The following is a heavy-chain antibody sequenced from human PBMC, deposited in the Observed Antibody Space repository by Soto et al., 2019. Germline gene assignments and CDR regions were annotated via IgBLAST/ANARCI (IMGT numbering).Heavy chain of an antibody. CDR3: AKDLVSAPLVPAAIPPDYYYYGMDV. V-gene: IGHV3-30*18. J-gene: IGHJ6*02. CDR1: GFNFSLFG. D-gene: IGHD2-2*02. CDR2: ISYDGSNK. Sequence: PGGSLRLSCAASGFNFSLFGMHWVRQAPGKGLEWVAVISYDGSNKYYADSVKGRFTISRDNSKNTLYLQMNSLRAEDTAVYYCAKDLVSAPLVPAAIPPDYYYYGMDVWGQGTTVTVSS.